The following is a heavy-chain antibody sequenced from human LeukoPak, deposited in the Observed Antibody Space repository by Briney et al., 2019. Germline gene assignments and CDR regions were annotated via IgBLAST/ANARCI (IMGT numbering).Heavy chain of an antibody. V-gene: IGHV3-30*02. CDR3: AKGAGYGDLGYFYYMDV. CDR2: VRYDGSDK. CDR1: GFTYSTYG. Sequence: PGGSLRLXCAASGFTYSTYGMHWVRQAPGKGLESVAFVRYDGSDKYYVDSVKGRFTISRDNSRNTLYLQMNSLRAEDTAVYYCAKGAGYGDLGYFYYMDVWGKGTTVTVSS. D-gene: IGHD4-17*01. J-gene: IGHJ6*03.